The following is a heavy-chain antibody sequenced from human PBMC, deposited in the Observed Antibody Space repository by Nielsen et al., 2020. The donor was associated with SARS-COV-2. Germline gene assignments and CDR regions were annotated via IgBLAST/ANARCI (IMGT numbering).Heavy chain of an antibody. CDR3: ARNIVTTTYNWLDP. CDR2: VYPSGAT. Sequence: SETLSLTCAVSSGSISSRDWWSWVRQPPGKGLEWIGEVYPSGATNYNPSLKSRVTISVDKSKNHFSLRLSSVTAADTAVYYCARNIVTTTYNWLDPWGQGILVTVSS. D-gene: IGHD5-12*01. CDR1: SGSISSRDW. J-gene: IGHJ5*02. V-gene: IGHV4-4*02.